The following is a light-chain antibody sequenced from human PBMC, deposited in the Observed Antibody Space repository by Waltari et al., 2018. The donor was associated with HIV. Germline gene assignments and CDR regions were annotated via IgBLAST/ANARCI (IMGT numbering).Light chain of an antibody. Sequence: QSALTQPASVSGSPGQSITISCTGTSSDVGGYNYVSWYQQHPGKAPKLMIYDVSIRPQGVSERFAGSKSGNTASLTISGLQAEDEADYYCSSYTSSSPYAFGTGTKVTVL. V-gene: IGLV2-14*03. CDR1: SSDVGGYNY. CDR2: DVS. CDR3: SSYTSSSPYA. J-gene: IGLJ1*01.